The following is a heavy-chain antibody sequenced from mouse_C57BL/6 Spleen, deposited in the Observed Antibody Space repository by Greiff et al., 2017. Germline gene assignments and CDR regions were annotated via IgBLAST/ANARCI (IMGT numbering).Heavy chain of an antibody. J-gene: IGHJ4*01. V-gene: IGHV1-55*01. CDR3: ARGTAQATKMDY. D-gene: IGHD3-2*02. CDR1: GYTFTSYW. CDR2: IYPGSGST. Sequence: QVQLQQPGAELVKPGASVKMSCKASGYTFTSYWITWVKQRPGQGLEWIGDIYPGSGSTNYNEKFKSKATLTVDTSSSTAYMQLSCLTSEDSAVYYCARGTAQATKMDYWGQGTSVTVSS.